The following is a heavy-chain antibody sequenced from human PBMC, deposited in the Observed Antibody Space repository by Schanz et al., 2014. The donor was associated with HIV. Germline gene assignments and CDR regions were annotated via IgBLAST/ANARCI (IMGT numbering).Heavy chain of an antibody. CDR2: ISSGNRYI. V-gene: IGHV3-21*01. CDR1: GFTFSTYS. J-gene: IGHJ6*02. CDR3: ARGSGPYYYYYGMDV. Sequence: EVQLVESGGGLVKPGGSLRLSCAGSGFTFSTYSMNWVRRAPGKGLEWVSAISSGNRYIYYADSVKGRFTISRDNAKNSLYLQMNSLRAEDTAVYYCARGSGPYYYYYGMDVWGQGTTVTVSS. D-gene: IGHD3-10*01.